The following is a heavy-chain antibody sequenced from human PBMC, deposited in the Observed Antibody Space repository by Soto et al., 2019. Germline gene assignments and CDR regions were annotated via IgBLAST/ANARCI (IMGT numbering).Heavy chain of an antibody. CDR3: ARGHTGAWYPCLDC. J-gene: IGHJ4*02. CDR1: GFTFSSYG. V-gene: IGHV3-33*01. D-gene: IGHD2-8*02. CDR2: IWSDGSNK. Sequence: QVQLVESGGGVVQPGRSLRLSCAASGFTFSSYGMHWVRQAPGKGLEWVAVIWSDGSNKYYAESVKGRFTISRDNSKNSLDLKMNSLRAEDTAVYYCARGHTGAWYPCLDCWGQGTLVTVSS.